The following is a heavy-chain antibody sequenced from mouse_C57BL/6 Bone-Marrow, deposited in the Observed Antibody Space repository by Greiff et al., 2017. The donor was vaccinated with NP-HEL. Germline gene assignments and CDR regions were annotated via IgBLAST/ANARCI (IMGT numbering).Heavy chain of an antibody. V-gene: IGHV8-12*01. J-gene: IGHJ3*01. CDR2: IYWDDDK. Sequence: QVTLKESGPGILQSSQTLSLTCSFSGFSLSTSGMGVSWIRQPSGQGLEWLAHIYWDDDKRYNPSLKSRLTISKDTSSNQVFLKITRVDTADTATHYCARSDSNPRGAWFAYWGQGTLVTVSA. D-gene: IGHD2-5*01. CDR3: ARSDSNPRGAWFAY. CDR1: GFSLSTSGMG.